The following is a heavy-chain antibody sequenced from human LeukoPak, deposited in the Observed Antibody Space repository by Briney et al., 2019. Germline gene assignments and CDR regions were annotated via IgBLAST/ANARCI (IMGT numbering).Heavy chain of an antibody. CDR2: IYPGDSDT. D-gene: IGHD1-1*01. J-gene: IGHJ6*04. CDR3: VRHETGTTDYYYYSMDV. Sequence: GDFLKISCKASGYSFTDYWIGWVRQMPGKGLEWMGIIYPGDSDTRYSPSFHGQVGISADKSISTAYLQWNSLKASDTAMYYSVRHETGTTDYYYYSMDVWGKGTTVIVSS. V-gene: IGHV5-51*01. CDR1: GYSFTDYW.